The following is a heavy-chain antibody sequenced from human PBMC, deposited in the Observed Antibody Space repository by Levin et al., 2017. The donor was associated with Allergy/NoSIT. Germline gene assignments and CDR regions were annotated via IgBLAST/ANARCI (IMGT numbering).Heavy chain of an antibody. CDR3: ARGLSGSYFGY. CDR2: IIPIFSTA. D-gene: IGHD1-26*01. J-gene: IGHJ4*02. V-gene: IGHV1-69*01. CDR1: GGTFSSYA. Sequence: KISCKASGGTFSSYAISWVRQAPGQGLEWMGGIIPIFSTANYAQKFQGRVTITADESTSTAYMDLSSLRSEDTAVYYCARGLSGSYFGYWGQGTLVTVSS.